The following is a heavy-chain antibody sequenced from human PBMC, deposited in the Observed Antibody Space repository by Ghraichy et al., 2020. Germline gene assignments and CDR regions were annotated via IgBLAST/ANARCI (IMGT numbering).Heavy chain of an antibody. D-gene: IGHD2-2*01. V-gene: IGHV1-69*01. CDR1: GGTFSSYA. CDR3: ARAADIVVVPAAIATVWFDP. Sequence: VKVSCKASGGTFSSYAISWVRQAPGQGLEWMGGIIPIFGTANYAQKFQGRVTITADESTSTAYMELSSLRSEDTAVYYWARAADIVVVPAAIATVWFDPWGQGTLVTVSS. J-gene: IGHJ5*02. CDR2: IIPIFGTA.